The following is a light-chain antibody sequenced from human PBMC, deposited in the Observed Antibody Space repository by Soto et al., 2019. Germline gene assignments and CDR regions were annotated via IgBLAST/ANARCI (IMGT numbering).Light chain of an antibody. CDR3: QTWGTGIEV. Sequence: QLVLTQSPSASASLGASVKLTCTLSSGHSSYTIAWHQQQPEKGPRYLMTLNSDGSHSKGDGIPDRFSGSSSGAERYLSISSLQSEDGADYYCQTWGTGIEVFGGGPKLTVL. CDR1: SGHSSYT. V-gene: IGLV4-69*01. J-gene: IGLJ3*02. CDR2: LNSDGSH.